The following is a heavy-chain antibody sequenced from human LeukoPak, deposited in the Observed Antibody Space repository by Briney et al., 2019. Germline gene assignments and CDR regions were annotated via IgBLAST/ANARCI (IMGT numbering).Heavy chain of an antibody. Sequence: GGSLRLSCAASGFTFGTYSMNWVRQAPGKGLEWVSSISSSSSYIHYADSVKGRFTISRDNAKNSLFLQMNSLRAEDTAVYYCAGINDYGDPTGAFDMWGQGTMVTVSS. D-gene: IGHD4-17*01. CDR2: ISSSSSYI. CDR1: GFTFGTYS. J-gene: IGHJ3*02. V-gene: IGHV3-21*01. CDR3: AGINDYGDPTGAFDM.